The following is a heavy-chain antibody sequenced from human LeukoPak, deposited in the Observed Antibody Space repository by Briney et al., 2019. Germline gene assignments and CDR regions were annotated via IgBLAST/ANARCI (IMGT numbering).Heavy chain of an antibody. CDR1: GYTFTGYH. V-gene: IGHV1-2*06. CDR2: INPNSGGT. Sequence: ASVKVSCKASGYTFTGYHMHWVRQAPGQGLEWVGRINPNSGGTSYAQKFQGRVTMTRDTSISAAYMELSRLRSDDTAVYYCARERAVQGYCSGANCYINDYWGQGTLVTVSS. J-gene: IGHJ4*02. CDR3: ARERAVQGYCSGANCYINDY. D-gene: IGHD2-15*01.